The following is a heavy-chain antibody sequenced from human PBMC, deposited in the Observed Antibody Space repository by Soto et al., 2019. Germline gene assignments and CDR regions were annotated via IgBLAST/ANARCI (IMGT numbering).Heavy chain of an antibody. J-gene: IGHJ4*02. V-gene: IGHV4-31*03. Sequence: SETLSLTCTVSGGSISNGGYYWNWVRQHPGKGLEWIGYIHYSGSTWYNPSLESRVTISVDTSKDQFSLKLRSVTAADTAVYYCARERWLQSFFDFWGQGTLVTVSS. CDR2: IHYSGST. CDR1: GGSISNGGYY. CDR3: ARERWLQSFFDF. D-gene: IGHD5-12*01.